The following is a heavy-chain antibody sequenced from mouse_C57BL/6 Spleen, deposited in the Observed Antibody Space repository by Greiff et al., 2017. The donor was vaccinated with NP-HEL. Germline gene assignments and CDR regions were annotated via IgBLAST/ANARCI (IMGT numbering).Heavy chain of an antibody. CDR3: AKGGFITTVVGADY. CDR1: GYTFTSYW. CDR2: IDPNSGGT. J-gene: IGHJ2*01. D-gene: IGHD1-1*01. V-gene: IGHV1-72*01. Sequence: QVHVKQSGAELVKPGASVKLSCKASGYTFTSYWMHWVKQRPGRGLEWIGRIDPNSGGTKYNEKFKSKATLTVDKPSSTAYMRLSSLTSEESAVYYCAKGGFITTVVGADYWGQGTTLTVSS.